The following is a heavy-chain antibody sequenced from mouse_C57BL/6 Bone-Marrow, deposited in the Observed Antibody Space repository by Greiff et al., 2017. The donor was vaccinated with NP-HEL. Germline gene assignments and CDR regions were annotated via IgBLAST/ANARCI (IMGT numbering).Heavy chain of an antibody. CDR2: INPNNGGT. D-gene: IGHD2-5*01. CDR3: ARKTYSNFYFDV. J-gene: IGHJ1*03. V-gene: IGHV1-18*01. CDR1: GYTFTDYN. Sequence: EVQLQESGPELVKPGASVKIPCKASGYTFTDYNMDWVKQSHGKSLEWIGDINPNNGGTIYNQKFKGKATLTVDKSSSTAYMELRSLTSEDTAVYYCARKTYSNFYFDVWGTGTTVTVSS.